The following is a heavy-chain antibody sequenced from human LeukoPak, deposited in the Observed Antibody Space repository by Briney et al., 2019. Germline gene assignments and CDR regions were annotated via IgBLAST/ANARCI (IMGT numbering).Heavy chain of an antibody. CDR2: INPNTGGA. D-gene: IGHD1-26*01. V-gene: IGHV1-2*02. CDR3: AITWSDGGSPPNAWFDP. J-gene: IGHJ5*02. Sequence: ASVKVSCKASGYTFGTHWMHWVRQAPGQGLQWMGWINPNTGGANYAQNFKGRVTLTRDTSISTAYMVLSRLRSDDTAVYYCAITWSDGGSPPNAWFDPWGQGTLVTVSP. CDR1: GYTFGTHW.